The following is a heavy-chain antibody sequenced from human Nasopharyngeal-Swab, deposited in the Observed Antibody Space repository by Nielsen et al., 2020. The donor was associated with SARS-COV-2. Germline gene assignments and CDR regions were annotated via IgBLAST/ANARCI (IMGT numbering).Heavy chain of an antibody. J-gene: IGHJ4*02. Sequence: GESLKISCAASGLNFSSFWMTWVRQAPGKGLEWVANINQDGSQRNYVDSVKGRFTISRDNAKNSLYLQMNSLRVDDTAVYYCARDPGWLQFDYWGQGTLVTVSS. CDR3: ARDPGWLQFDY. V-gene: IGHV3-7*03. CDR1: GLNFSSFW. D-gene: IGHD5-24*01. CDR2: INQDGSQR.